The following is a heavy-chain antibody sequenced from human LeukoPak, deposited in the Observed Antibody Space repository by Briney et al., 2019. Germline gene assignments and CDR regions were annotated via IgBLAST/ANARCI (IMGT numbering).Heavy chain of an antibody. CDR2: VNPNSGGT. CDR3: ARQAAAGVDY. V-gene: IGHV1-2*02. Sequence: ASVKVSCKASGYTFNGYYIHWVRQAPGQGLEWMGWVNPNSGGTNYGQKFQGRVTMTRDTSISTVYMELSSLRSEDTVVYYCARQAAAGVDYWGQGTLVSVSS. J-gene: IGHJ4*02. D-gene: IGHD6-13*01. CDR1: GYTFNGYY.